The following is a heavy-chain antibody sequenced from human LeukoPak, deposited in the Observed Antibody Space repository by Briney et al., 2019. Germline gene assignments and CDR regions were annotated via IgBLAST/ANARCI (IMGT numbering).Heavy chain of an antibody. V-gene: IGHV1-18*01. CDR3: ARDADNYGFDY. D-gene: IGHD5-24*01. J-gene: IGHJ4*02. Sequence: ASVNVSCKAYGYTFMSYGISWVRQAPGQGLEWMGWISAYNGNTNYAQKIQGRVTMTTDTSTSAAYMELRSLRSDDTAVYYCARDADNYGFDYWGQGTLVTVSS. CDR1: GYTFMSYG. CDR2: ISAYNGNT.